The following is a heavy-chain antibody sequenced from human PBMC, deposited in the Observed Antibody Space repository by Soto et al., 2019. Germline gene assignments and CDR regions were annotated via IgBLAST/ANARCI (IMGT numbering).Heavy chain of an antibody. Sequence: SVKVSCKASGGTFSSYAISWVPQAPGQGLEWMGGIIPIFGTANYAQKFQGRVTITADESTSTAYMELSSLRSEDTAVYYCAASRARGIAAADPWGQGXQVTVYS. J-gene: IGHJ5*02. CDR1: GGTFSSYA. CDR2: IIPIFGTA. CDR3: AASRARGIAAADP. D-gene: IGHD6-13*01. V-gene: IGHV1-69*13.